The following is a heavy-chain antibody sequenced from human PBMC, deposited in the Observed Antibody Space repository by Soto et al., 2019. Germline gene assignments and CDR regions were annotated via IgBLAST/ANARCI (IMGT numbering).Heavy chain of an antibody. D-gene: IGHD4-17*01. J-gene: IGHJ1*01. Sequence: QVQLVQSGAEVKKPGASVKVSCEASGYTFTSYDINWVRQATGQGLEWMGWMNPNSGNTGYAQRFQGRVTMTRNTCISTAYRELSRLRSVGSAVYYGARSNNDYGDRYWGQGSVV. CDR3: ARSNNDYGDRY. CDR2: MNPNSGNT. V-gene: IGHV1-8*01. CDR1: GYTFTSYD.